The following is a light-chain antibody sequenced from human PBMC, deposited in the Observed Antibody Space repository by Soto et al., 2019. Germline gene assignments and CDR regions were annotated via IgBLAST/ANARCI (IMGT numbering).Light chain of an antibody. J-gene: IGKJ2*01. CDR1: QSISRC. CDR2: EAS. Sequence: DIQMTQSPSTLSASVGDRVTITCRASQSISRCLAWYQQKPGKAPNLLIYEASSLESGVPSSFSGSASGTEFILTISSLQPDDFASYYCQQYYSYPYTFGEGTKLEIK. V-gene: IGKV1-5*03. CDR3: QQYYSYPYT.